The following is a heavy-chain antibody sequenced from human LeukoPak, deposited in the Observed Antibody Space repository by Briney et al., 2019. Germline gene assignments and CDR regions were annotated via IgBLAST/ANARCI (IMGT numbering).Heavy chain of an antibody. V-gene: IGHV3-30*18. CDR1: GFTFSSYG. D-gene: IGHD3-22*01. CDR2: ISYDGSNK. CDR3: AKDPGSSGYYADY. J-gene: IGHJ4*02. Sequence: GGSLRLSCAASGFTFSSYGMHWVRQAPGEGLEWVAVISYDGSNKYYADSVKGRFTISRDNSKNTLYLQMNSLRAEDTAVYYCAKDPGSSGYYADYWGQGTLVTVSS.